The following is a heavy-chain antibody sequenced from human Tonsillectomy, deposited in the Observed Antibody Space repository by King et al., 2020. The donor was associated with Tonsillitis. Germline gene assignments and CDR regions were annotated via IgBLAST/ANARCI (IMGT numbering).Heavy chain of an antibody. D-gene: IGHD4/OR15-4a*01. CDR2: ISYDGSNK. CDR1: GFTFSSYG. V-gene: IGHV3-33*05. Sequence: VQLVESGGGVVQPGRSLRLSCAASGFTFSSYGMHWVRQAPGKGLEWVAVISYDGSNKYYADSVKGRFTISRDNSKNTLYLQMNSLRAEDTAVYYCTRDRXDYIFXYWGXGKLVTVSS. J-gene: IGHJ4*01. CDR3: TRDRXDYIFXY.